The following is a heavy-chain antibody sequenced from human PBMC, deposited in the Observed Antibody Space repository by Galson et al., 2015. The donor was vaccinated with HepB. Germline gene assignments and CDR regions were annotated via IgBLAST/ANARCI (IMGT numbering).Heavy chain of an antibody. Sequence: SVKVSCKVSGYTLTELSMHWVRQAPGKGLEWMGGFDPEDGETIYAQKFQGRVTMTEDTSTDTAYMELSSLRSEDTAVYYCATSGGSYSNWFDPWGQGTLVTVSS. J-gene: IGHJ5*02. CDR2: FDPEDGET. CDR3: ATSGGSYSNWFDP. D-gene: IGHD1-26*01. CDR1: GYTLTELS. V-gene: IGHV1-24*01.